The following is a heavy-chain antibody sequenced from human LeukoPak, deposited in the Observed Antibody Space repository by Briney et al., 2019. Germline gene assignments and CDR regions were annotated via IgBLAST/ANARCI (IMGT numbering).Heavy chain of an antibody. D-gene: IGHD5-18*01. CDR1: GYTFTAYN. CDR3: ARDLSELWHEHTALYLDL. J-gene: IGHJ2*01. Sequence: ASVKVSCKASGYTFTAYNMHWVRQAPGQGLEWMGWINPNSGGTNYAQKFQGRVTMTRDTSISTAYMELSRLRSDDTAVFYCARDLSELWHEHTALYLDLWGRGTLVTVSS. V-gene: IGHV1-2*02. CDR2: INPNSGGT.